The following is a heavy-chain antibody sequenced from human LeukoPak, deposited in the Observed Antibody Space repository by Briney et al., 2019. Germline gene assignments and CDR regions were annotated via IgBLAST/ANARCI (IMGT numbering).Heavy chain of an antibody. CDR3: ARGIAVAGTFAFDY. Sequence: PSETLSLTCTVSGGSISSSNWWSWVRQPPGKGLEWIGEIYHSGSTNYNPSLKSRVTISVDKSKNQFSLKLSSVTAADTAVYYCARGIAVAGTFAFDYWGQGTLVTVSS. D-gene: IGHD6-19*01. CDR1: GGSISSSNW. CDR2: IYHSGST. J-gene: IGHJ4*02. V-gene: IGHV4-4*02.